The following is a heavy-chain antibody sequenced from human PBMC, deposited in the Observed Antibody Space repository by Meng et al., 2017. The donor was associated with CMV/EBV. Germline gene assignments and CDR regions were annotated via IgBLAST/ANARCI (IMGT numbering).Heavy chain of an antibody. CDR1: GVTFSSYE. CDR2: ISSSGSTI. J-gene: IGHJ4*02. Sequence: GESLKISCAASGVTFSSYEMNWVRQAPGKGLEWVSYISSSGSTIYYADSVKGRFTISRDNAKNSLYLQMNSLRAEDTAVYYCASLYGLYTAAHKRVHDYWGQGTLVTVSS. V-gene: IGHV3-48*03. CDR3: ASLYGLYTAAHKRVHDY. D-gene: IGHD2-8*01.